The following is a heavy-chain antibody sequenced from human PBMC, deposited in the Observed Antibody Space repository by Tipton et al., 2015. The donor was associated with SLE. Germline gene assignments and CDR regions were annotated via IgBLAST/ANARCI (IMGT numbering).Heavy chain of an antibody. J-gene: IGHJ3*02. D-gene: IGHD3-16*01. CDR2: IYYSGST. CDR3: ARRMITFGGVTPPYAFDI. CDR1: GGSISSYY. V-gene: IGHV4-59*08. Sequence: LRLSCTVSGGSISSYYWSWIRQPPGKGLEWIGYIYYSGSTNYNPSLKSRVTISVDTSKNHFSLKLSSVTAADTAVYYCARRMITFGGVTPPYAFDIWGQGTMATVSS.